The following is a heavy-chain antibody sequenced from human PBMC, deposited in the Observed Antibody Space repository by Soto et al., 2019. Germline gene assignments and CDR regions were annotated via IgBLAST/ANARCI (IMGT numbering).Heavy chain of an antibody. D-gene: IGHD6-6*01. V-gene: IGHV4-34*01. CDR1: GGSFSGYY. Sequence: PSETLSLTCAVYGGSFSGYYWSWIRQPPGKGLEWIGEINHSGSTNYNPSLKSRVTISVDTSKNQFSLKLSSVTAADTAVYYCARAFAHGIAARLGGFDYWGQGTLVTVSS. J-gene: IGHJ4*02. CDR2: INHSGST. CDR3: ARAFAHGIAARLGGFDY.